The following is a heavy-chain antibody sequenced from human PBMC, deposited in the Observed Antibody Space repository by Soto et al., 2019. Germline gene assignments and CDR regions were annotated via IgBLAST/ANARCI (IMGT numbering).Heavy chain of an antibody. D-gene: IGHD1-26*01. V-gene: IGHV3-33*06. Sequence: GGSLRLSCAASGFSFSLYGMQWVRQAPGKGLEWVAVIWYDGSNKYYADSVKGRFTVSRDNSKSTVYLELNNLSAEDTAVYHCAKNQGVELVPLATVDWFDPWGQGSVVTVSS. CDR3: AKNQGVELVPLATVDWFDP. CDR2: IWYDGSNK. J-gene: IGHJ5*02. CDR1: GFSFSLYG.